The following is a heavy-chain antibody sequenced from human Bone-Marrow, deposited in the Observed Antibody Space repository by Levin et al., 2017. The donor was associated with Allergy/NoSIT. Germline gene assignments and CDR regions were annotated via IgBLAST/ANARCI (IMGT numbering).Heavy chain of an antibody. D-gene: IGHD1-1*01. CDR3: AGRKLGETAKY. V-gene: IGHV4-34*01. CDR1: GGSFSGHY. CDR2: ITHSGST. Sequence: GSLRLSCAVYGGSFSGHYWSWLRQPPGKGLEWIGEITHSGSTNYNPSLKSRVTISVDVSKNQFSLKLTSVTAADTAVYYCAGRKLGETAKYWGQGTLLTVSS. J-gene: IGHJ4*02.